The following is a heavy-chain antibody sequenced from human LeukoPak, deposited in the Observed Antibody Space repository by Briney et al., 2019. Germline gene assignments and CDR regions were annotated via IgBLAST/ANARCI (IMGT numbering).Heavy chain of an antibody. V-gene: IGHV1-69*13. Sequence: ASVKVSCKASGGTFSNYAISWVRQAPGQGPEWMGGIIPLFGTANYAQKFQGRVTITADESTSTAYMELSSLRSEDTAVYYCARDSSEFRSLIPHWGQGTLVAVSS. CDR2: IIPLFGTA. D-gene: IGHD2-21*01. CDR1: GGTFSNYA. CDR3: ARDSSEFRSLIPH. J-gene: IGHJ1*01.